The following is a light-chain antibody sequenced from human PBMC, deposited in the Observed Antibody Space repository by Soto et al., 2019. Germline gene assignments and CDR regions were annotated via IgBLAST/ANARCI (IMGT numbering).Light chain of an antibody. CDR2: DAS. CDR1: QSVLSS. J-gene: IGKJ4*01. CDR3: HQRSHWPLT. Sequence: PDERGTLSCRASQSVLSSLAWYQHKPCQAPRLLIYDASTRATAIPARFRCSGSGTDFTLTISSLELEDFAVYYCHQRSHWPLTFGGGTKVEIK. V-gene: IGKV3-11*01.